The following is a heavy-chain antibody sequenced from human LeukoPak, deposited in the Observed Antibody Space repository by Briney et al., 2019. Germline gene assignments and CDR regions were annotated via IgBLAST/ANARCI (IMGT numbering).Heavy chain of an antibody. Sequence: GRSLRLSCAASGFTFSSYGLHWVRQAPGKGLEWVAVIWYDGSNKYYADSVKGRFTISRDNSKNTLYLQMNSLRAEDTAVYYCAKDRDYGDNVFDYWGQGTLVTVSS. D-gene: IGHD4-17*01. V-gene: IGHV3-33*06. CDR2: IWYDGSNK. J-gene: IGHJ4*02. CDR1: GFTFSSYG. CDR3: AKDRDYGDNVFDY.